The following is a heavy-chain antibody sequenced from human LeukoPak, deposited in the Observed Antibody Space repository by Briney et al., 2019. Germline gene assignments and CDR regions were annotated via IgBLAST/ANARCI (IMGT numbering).Heavy chain of an antibody. J-gene: IGHJ5*02. V-gene: IGHV3-23*01. CDR3: ARPWGYYGSGSSWFDP. CDR1: GFTFSSYA. Sequence: PGGSLRLSCAASGFTFSSYAMSWVRQAPGKGLEWVSAISGSGGSTYYADSVKGRFTISRDNSKNTLYLQMNSLRAEDTAVYYCARPWGYYGSGSSWFDPWGQGTLVTVSS. D-gene: IGHD3-10*01. CDR2: ISGSGGST.